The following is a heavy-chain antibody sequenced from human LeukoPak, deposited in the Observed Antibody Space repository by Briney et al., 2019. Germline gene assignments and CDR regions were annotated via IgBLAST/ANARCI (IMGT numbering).Heavy chain of an antibody. J-gene: IGHJ3*02. CDR2: INPSGGST. Sequence: ASVKVSCKASGYTLTSYYMHWVRQAPGQGLEWMGIINPSGGSTSYAQKFQGRVTMTRDTSTSTVYMELSSLRSEDTAVYYCARDSNPTDAFDIWGQGTMVTVSS. CDR1: GYTLTSYY. CDR3: ARDSNPTDAFDI. V-gene: IGHV1-46*01. D-gene: IGHD2-2*01.